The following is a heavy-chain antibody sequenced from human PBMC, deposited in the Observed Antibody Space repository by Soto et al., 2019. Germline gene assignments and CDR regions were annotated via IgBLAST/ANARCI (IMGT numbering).Heavy chain of an antibody. CDR1: GGTFSSYA. Sequence: SVKVSCKASGGTFSSYASRWVRQAPGQGLKWMGGIIPIFGTANYAQKFQGRVTITADESTSTAYMELSSLRSEDTAVYYCARGGRVKDFWSGSLPAGYYYGMDVWGQGTTVTVSS. CDR2: IIPIFGTA. CDR3: ARGGRVKDFWSGSLPAGYYYGMDV. J-gene: IGHJ6*02. D-gene: IGHD3-3*01. V-gene: IGHV1-69*13.